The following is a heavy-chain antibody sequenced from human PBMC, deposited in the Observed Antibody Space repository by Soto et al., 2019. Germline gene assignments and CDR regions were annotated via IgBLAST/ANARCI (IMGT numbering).Heavy chain of an antibody. D-gene: IGHD6-13*01. CDR2: INPSGGST. CDR1: GYTFTSYY. Sequence: ASVKVSCKASGYTFTSYYMHWVRQAPGQGLEWMGIINPSGGSTSYAQKFQGRVTMTRDTSTSTVYMELSSLRSEDTAVYYCARDGEAGYSSSWYWYFQHWGQGTLVTVSS. CDR3: ARDGEAGYSSSWYWYFQH. V-gene: IGHV1-46*01. J-gene: IGHJ1*01.